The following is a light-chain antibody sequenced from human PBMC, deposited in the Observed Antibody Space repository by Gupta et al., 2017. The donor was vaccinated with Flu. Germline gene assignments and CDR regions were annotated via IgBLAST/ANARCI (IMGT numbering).Light chain of an antibody. CDR1: QGISSY. J-gene: IGKJ1*01. CDR2: AAS. CDR3: QQEDSYPRT. Sequence: AIRMTQSPSSFSASTGDRVTITCRASQGISSYLAWYQQKPGKAPKLLIYAASTLQSGVPSRFSGSGSGTDFTLTISFLHSEDFATYYCQQEDSYPRTFGQGTKVEIK. V-gene: IGKV1-8*01.